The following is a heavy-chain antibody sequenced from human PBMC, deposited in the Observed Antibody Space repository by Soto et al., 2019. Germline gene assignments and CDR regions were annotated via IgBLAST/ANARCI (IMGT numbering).Heavy chain of an antibody. Sequence: PSETLSLTRSVSGGSISSYYWSWIRQPPGKGLGWIGYIFYSGSTNQNPSLKSRVTISVDTSKNQFSLKLSSVTAADTAVYYCARTALGWFDPWGQGTLVTVSS. CDR2: IFYSGST. D-gene: IGHD2-21*02. CDR1: GGSISSYY. CDR3: ARTALGWFDP. V-gene: IGHV4-59*01. J-gene: IGHJ5*02.